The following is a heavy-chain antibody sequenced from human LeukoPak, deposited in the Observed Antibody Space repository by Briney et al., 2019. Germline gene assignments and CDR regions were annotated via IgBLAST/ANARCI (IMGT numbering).Heavy chain of an antibody. J-gene: IGHJ3*02. Sequence: GGSLRLSCAASGFTFSSYAMHWVRQAPGKELEWVAVISYDGSNKYYADSVKGRFTISRDNSKNTLYLQMNSLRAEDTAVYYCARARPELRDAFDIWGQGTMVTVSS. CDR1: GFTFSSYA. D-gene: IGHD1-7*01. V-gene: IGHV3-30-3*01. CDR2: ISYDGSNK. CDR3: ARARPELRDAFDI.